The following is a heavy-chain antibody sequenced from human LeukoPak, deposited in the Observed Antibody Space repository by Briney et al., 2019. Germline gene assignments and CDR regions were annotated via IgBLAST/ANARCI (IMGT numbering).Heavy chain of an antibody. CDR1: GFTFSSYS. D-gene: IGHD6-19*01. J-gene: IGHJ4*02. CDR3: ARAPRFGSGWSNFDY. CDR2: ISSSSSTT. V-gene: IGHV3-48*01. Sequence: GGSLRLSCAASGFTFSSYSMNWVRQAPGKGLEWVSYISSSSSTTYYADSVKGRFTISRDNAKNSLYLQMNSLRAEDTAVYYCARAPRFGSGWSNFDYWGQGTLVTVSS.